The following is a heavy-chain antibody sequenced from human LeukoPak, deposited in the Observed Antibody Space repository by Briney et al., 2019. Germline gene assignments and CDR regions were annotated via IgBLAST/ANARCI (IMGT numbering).Heavy chain of an antibody. CDR2: IYSGGST. Sequence: GGSLRLSCAASGFTVSSNYMSWVRQAPGKGLEWVSVIYSGGSTNYADSVKGRFTISRDNSKNTLYLQMNSLRAEDTAVYYCARSPGYSYSDAFDYWGQGTLVTVSS. J-gene: IGHJ4*02. CDR1: GFTVSSNY. V-gene: IGHV3-53*01. D-gene: IGHD5-18*01. CDR3: ARSPGYSYSDAFDY.